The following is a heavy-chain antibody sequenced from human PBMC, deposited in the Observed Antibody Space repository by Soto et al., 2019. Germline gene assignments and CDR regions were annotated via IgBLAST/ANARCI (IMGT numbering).Heavy chain of an antibody. J-gene: IGHJ4*02. D-gene: IGHD6-19*01. CDR1: GYTFTGYY. CDR2: INPNSGGT. CDR3: ARAQERGQWLVNAY. V-gene: IGHV1-2*04. Sequence: GASVKVSCKASGYTFTGYYMHWVRQAPGQGLEWMGWINPNSGGTNYAQKFQGWVTMTRDTSISTAYMELSRLRSDDTAVYYCARAQERGQWLVNAYWGQGTLVTVP.